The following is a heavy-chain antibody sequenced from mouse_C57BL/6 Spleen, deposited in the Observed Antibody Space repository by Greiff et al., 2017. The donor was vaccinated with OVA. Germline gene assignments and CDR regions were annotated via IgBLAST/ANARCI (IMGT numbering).Heavy chain of an antibody. CDR1: GYSFTGYY. CDR3: ARRTDWYFDV. V-gene: IGHV1-42*01. J-gene: IGHJ1*03. Sequence: VQLKQSGPELVKPGASVKISCKASGYSFTGYYMNWVKQSPEKSLEWIGEINPSTGGTTYNQKFKAKATLTVDKSSSTAYMQLKSLTSEDSAVYYCARRTDWYFDVWGTGTTVTVSS. CDR2: INPSTGGT.